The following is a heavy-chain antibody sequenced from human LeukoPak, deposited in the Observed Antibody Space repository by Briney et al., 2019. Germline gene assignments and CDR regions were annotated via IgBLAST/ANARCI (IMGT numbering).Heavy chain of an antibody. V-gene: IGHV3-74*01. Sequence: PGGSLRLSCAALGFTFKNYWMHCVRQAPGRGLVLVSRIDHDGSGTSYADSVTGRFSVSRDNAKSTLYLQMNTLRAEDTAVYYCVRDLPQTGYSYDYWGQGTLVSVSS. J-gene: IGHJ4*02. D-gene: IGHD5-18*01. CDR2: IDHDGSGT. CDR1: GFTFKNYW. CDR3: VRDLPQTGYSYDY.